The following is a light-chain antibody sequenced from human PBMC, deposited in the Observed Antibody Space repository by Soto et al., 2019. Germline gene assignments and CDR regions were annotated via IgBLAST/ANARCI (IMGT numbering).Light chain of an antibody. Sequence: IVLTQSPSILPLSPPESPPLPCRATRSVSSYLAWYQQKPGQAPRLLIYDASSRPTDIPARFSGSGSGTDFTLTISSLEPEDFALYYCQQRSNWPITFGQGTRLE. CDR3: QQRSNWPIT. J-gene: IGKJ5*01. V-gene: IGKV3-11*01. CDR1: RSVSSY. CDR2: DAS.